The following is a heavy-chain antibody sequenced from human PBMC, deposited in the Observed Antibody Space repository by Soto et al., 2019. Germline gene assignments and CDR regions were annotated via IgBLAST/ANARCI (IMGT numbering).Heavy chain of an antibody. CDR1: GGSITTAGYS. J-gene: IGHJ6*02. CDR2: VYHTGNA. V-gene: IGHV4-30-2*01. CDR3: ASSPCDYDGLDV. Sequence: PSETLSLTCTVSGGSITTAGYSWSWIRQPPGKALEWIGYVYHTGNAYPKPSLKSRVTISLDRSKNQFSLKMTSVTAADTALYYCASSPCDYDGLDVWGQGTTVTVSS. D-gene: IGHD2-21*01.